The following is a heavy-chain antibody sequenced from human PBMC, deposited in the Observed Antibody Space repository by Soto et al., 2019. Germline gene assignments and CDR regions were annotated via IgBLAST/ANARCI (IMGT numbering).Heavy chain of an antibody. Sequence: GASVKVSCKASGGTFSSYTISWVRQAPGQGLEWMGRIIPILGIANYAQKFQGRVTITADKSTSTAYMELSSLRSEDTAVYYCARDYPVVNCTNGVCRYTGGANWFDPWGQGTLVTVSS. CDR2: IIPILGIA. J-gene: IGHJ5*02. D-gene: IGHD2-8*01. CDR1: GGTFSSYT. V-gene: IGHV1-69*04. CDR3: ARDYPVVNCTNGVCRYTGGANWFDP.